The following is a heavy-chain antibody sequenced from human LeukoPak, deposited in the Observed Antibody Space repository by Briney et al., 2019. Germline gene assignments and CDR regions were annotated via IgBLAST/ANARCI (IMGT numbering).Heavy chain of an antibody. V-gene: IGHV1-69*01. Sequence: SVKVSCKASGGTFSSYAISWVRQAPGQGLEWMGGIIPIFGTANYAQKFQGRVTITADESTSTAYMELSSLRSEDTAVYYCASWVVVGATFFDYWGQGTLVTVSS. CDR2: IIPIFGTA. J-gene: IGHJ4*02. D-gene: IGHD1-26*01. CDR3: ASWVVVGATFFDY. CDR1: GGTFSSYA.